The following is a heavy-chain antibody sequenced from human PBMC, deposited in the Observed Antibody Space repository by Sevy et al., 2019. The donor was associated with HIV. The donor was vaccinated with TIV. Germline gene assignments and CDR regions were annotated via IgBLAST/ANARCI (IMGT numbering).Heavy chain of an antibody. CDR3: ARDRHDGYCTNGVCFNFDN. V-gene: IGHV3-9*01. CDR1: GFTFDDYA. CDR2: ISWNSASI. J-gene: IGHJ4*01. Sequence: GGSLRLSCAASGFTFDDYAMHWVRQAPGKGLEWVSGISWNSASIDYADSVKGRFTISRDNANSSLYLQMKSLRAEDTALYYCARDRHDGYCTNGVCFNFDNWGQGTLVTVSS. D-gene: IGHD2-8*01.